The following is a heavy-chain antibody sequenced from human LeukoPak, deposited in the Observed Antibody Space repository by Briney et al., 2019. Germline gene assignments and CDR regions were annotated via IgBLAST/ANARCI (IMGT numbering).Heavy chain of an antibody. CDR3: ARGRDYGDYLYYFDY. CDR2: INAGNGNT. D-gene: IGHD4-17*01. V-gene: IGHV1-3*01. CDR1: GYTFTSYA. Sequence: ASVKVSCKASGYTFTSYAMHWVRQAPGQRLEWMGWINAGNGNTKYSQKFQGRVTVTRDTSASTAYMELSSLRSEDTAVYYCARGRDYGDYLYYFDYWGQGTLVTVSS. J-gene: IGHJ4*02.